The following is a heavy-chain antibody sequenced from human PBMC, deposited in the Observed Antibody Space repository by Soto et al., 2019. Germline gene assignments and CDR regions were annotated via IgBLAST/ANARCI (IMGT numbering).Heavy chain of an antibody. J-gene: IGHJ6*02. CDR3: ARGNCSSPNCYSFSGYYGMDV. CDR2: IYTSGST. D-gene: IGHD2-2*01. CDR1: GGSISSYY. V-gene: IGHV4-4*07. Sequence: SETLSLTCTVSGGSISSYYWSWIRQPAGKGLEWIGRIYTSGSTNYNPSLKSRVTMPLDTSKNQFSLKLTSVTAADTALYYCARGNCSSPNCYSFSGYYGMDVWGQGTTVTVSS.